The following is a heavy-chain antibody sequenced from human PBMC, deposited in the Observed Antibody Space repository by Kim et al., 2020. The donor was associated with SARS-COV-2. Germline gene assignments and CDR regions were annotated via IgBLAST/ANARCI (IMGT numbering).Heavy chain of an antibody. V-gene: IGHV1-8*01. D-gene: IGHD3-9*01. CDR2: MNPNSGNT. J-gene: IGHJ3*02. Sequence: ASVKVSCKASGYTFTSYDINWVRQATGQGLEWMGWMNPNSGNTGYAQKFQGRVTMTRNTSISTAYMELSSLRSEDTAVYYCARVSTYYDILTGTQDAFDIWGQGTMVTVSS. CDR3: ARVSTYYDILTGTQDAFDI. CDR1: GYTFTSYD.